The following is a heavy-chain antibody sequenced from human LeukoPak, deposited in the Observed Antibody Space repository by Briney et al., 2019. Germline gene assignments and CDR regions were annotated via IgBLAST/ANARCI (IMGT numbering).Heavy chain of an antibody. CDR1: GFTFSSFA. V-gene: IGHV3-73*01. J-gene: IGHJ4*02. CDR2: IRSTANGYAT. Sequence: PGGSLRLSCAASGFTFSSFALPWVRQASGKGLEWVGRIRSTANGYATAYAASVKGRFTISRDGSKNTAYLQMDSLKTEDTAVYYCTGNYYGSGSYADFDYWGQGTLVTVSS. CDR3: TGNYYGSGSYADFDY. D-gene: IGHD3-10*01.